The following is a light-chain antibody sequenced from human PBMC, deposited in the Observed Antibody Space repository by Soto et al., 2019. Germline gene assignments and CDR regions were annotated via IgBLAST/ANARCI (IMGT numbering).Light chain of an antibody. J-gene: IGLJ1*01. CDR3: SSYAGSSNV. CDR2: EVN. CDR1: SSDVGGYNY. V-gene: IGLV2-8*01. Sequence: QSALTQPSSASGSPGQSVAISCTGTSSDVGGYNYVSWYQQHPGKAPKLMIYEVNKRPSGVPDRFSGSKSGNTASLTVSGLQAEDEANYYCSSYAGSSNVFGTGTKVIVL.